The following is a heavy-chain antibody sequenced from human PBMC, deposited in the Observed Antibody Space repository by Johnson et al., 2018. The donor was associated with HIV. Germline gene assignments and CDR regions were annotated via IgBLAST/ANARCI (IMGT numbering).Heavy chain of an antibody. Sequence: QVQLVESGGGLIQPGGSLRLSCAASGFTFSSMHWVRQAPGKGLEWVAFISNDGSIKFSADSVKGRFTISKDNSKNTLYLQMNSLRPEDTAVYYCVQGVPNPAGAFDIWGRGTRVTVSS. CDR2: ISNDGSIK. J-gene: IGHJ3*02. CDR1: GFTFSS. D-gene: IGHD6-19*01. CDR3: VQGVPNPAGAFDI. V-gene: IGHV3-30-3*01.